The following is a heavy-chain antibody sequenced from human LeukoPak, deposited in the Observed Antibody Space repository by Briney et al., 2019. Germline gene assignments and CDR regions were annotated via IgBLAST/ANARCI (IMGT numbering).Heavy chain of an antibody. CDR2: ISGSGGST. CDR3: AGFEYSSSSEDY. D-gene: IGHD6-6*01. V-gene: IGHV3-23*01. Sequence: GGSLRLSCAASGFTFSSYAMSWVRQAPGKGLEWVSAISGSGGSTYCADSVKGRFTISRDNSKNTLYLQMNSLRAEDTAVYYCAGFEYSSSSEDYWGQGTLVTVSS. J-gene: IGHJ4*02. CDR1: GFTFSSYA.